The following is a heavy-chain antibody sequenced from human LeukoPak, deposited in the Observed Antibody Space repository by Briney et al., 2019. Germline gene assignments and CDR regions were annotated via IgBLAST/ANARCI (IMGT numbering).Heavy chain of an antibody. V-gene: IGHV4-34*01. CDR3: AARPSGYDYSFAFDI. D-gene: IGHD5-12*01. CDR2: INHSGST. CDR1: GGSFSGYY. J-gene: IGHJ3*02. Sequence: SETLSLTCAVYGGSFSGYYWSWIRQPPGKGLEWIGEINHSGSTNCNPFLKSRVTISVDTSKNQFSLKLSSVTAADTAVYYCAARPSGYDYSFAFDIWGQGTMVTVSS.